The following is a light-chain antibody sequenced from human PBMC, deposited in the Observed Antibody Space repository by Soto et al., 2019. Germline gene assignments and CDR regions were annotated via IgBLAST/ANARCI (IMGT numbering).Light chain of an antibody. Sequence: QSVLTQPRAVSGSPGQSVTISCTGTSSDVGGYNYVSWYQQHPGKAPKLMIYDVSKRPSGVPDRFSGSKSGNTASLTISGLQAEDEADYYCCSYPASYVFGTGTKVTVL. CDR2: DVS. V-gene: IGLV2-11*01. CDR3: CSYPASYV. J-gene: IGLJ1*01. CDR1: SSDVGGYNY.